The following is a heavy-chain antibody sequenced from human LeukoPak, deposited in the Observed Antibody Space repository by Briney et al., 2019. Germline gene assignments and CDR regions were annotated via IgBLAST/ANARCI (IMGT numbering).Heavy chain of an antibody. Sequence: PGGSLRLSCAASGFTFSSYAMHWVRQAPGKGLEYVSAISSNGGSTYYANSVKGRFTISRDNPKNTLYLQMGSLRAEDMAVYYCARVENDYYYYGMDVWGQGTTVTVSS. CDR3: ARVENDYYYYGMDV. CDR1: GFTFSSYA. V-gene: IGHV3-64*01. CDR2: ISSNGGST. J-gene: IGHJ6*02.